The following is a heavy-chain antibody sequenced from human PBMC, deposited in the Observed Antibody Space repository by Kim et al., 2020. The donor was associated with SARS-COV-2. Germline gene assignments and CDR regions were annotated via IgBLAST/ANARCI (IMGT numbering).Heavy chain of an antibody. J-gene: IGHJ3*02. CDR1: GFSFTSYG. Sequence: GGSLRLSCAASGFSFTSYGMHWVRQAPGKGLEWVSVISYDGSKKYYADSLKGRFTISRDSSKNTLYLEMNSLRTEDTAVYYCAADSRYSSSYYYPDGFDIWGQGTMVTVSS. V-gene: IGHV3-30*03. CDR3: AADSRYSSSYYYPDGFDI. D-gene: IGHD1-26*01. CDR2: ISYDGSKK.